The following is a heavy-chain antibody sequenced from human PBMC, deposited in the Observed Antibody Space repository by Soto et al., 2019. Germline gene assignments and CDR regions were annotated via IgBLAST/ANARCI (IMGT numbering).Heavy chain of an antibody. CDR3: ARPASLGDPRDY. J-gene: IGHJ4*02. CDR2: INHSGST. D-gene: IGHD4-17*01. CDR1: GGSFSGYY. V-gene: IGHV4-34*01. Sequence: SETLSLTCAVYGGSFSGYYWSWIRQPPGKGLEWIGEINHSGSTNYNPSLKSRVTISVDTSKNQFSLKLSSVTAADTAVYYCARPASLGDPRDYWGQGTLVTVSS.